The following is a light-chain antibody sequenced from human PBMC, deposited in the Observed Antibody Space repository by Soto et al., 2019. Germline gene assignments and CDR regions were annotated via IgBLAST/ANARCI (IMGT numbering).Light chain of an antibody. V-gene: IGLV2-14*01. CDR2: EVS. CDR3: SSYTISSTRV. CDR1: NSDVGGYNY. J-gene: IGLJ2*01. Sequence: QSALTQPASVSGSPGQSITISCTGTNSDVGGYNYVSWYLQYPGKAPKLMIYEVSNRPSGVSNRFSGSKSGNTASLTISGLQAEDEADYYCSSYTISSTRVFGGGTKVTVL.